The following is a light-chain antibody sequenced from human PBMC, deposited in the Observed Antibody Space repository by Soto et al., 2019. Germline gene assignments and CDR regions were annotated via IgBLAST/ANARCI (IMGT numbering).Light chain of an antibody. CDR1: SSDVGGYNY. CDR2: EVN. Sequence: QSVLTQPPSASGSPGQSVAISCTGTSSDVGGYNYVSWYQLHPGKAPKLMIYEVNMRPSGVPDRFSGSKSGNTASLTVSGLRAEDEADYYCRSYAGSNNYVFGTGTQLTVL. J-gene: IGLJ7*01. V-gene: IGLV2-8*01. CDR3: RSYAGSNNYV.